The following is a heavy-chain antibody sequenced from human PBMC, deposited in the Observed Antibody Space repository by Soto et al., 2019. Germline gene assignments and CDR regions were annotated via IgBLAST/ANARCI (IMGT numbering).Heavy chain of an antibody. CDR3: AKASFGYYDSSGYYFDY. CDR2: ISYDGSNK. CDR1: GFMFSSSA. D-gene: IGHD3-22*01. J-gene: IGHJ4*02. Sequence: PGGSLRLSCAASGFMFSSSAMSWVRQAPGKGLEWVAVISYDGSNKYYADSVKGRFTISRDNSKNTLYLQMNSLRAEDTAVYYCAKASFGYYDSSGYYFDYWGQGTLVTVSS. V-gene: IGHV3-30*18.